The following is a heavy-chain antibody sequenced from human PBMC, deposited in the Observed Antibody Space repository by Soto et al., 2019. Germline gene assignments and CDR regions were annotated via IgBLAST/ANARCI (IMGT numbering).Heavy chain of an antibody. D-gene: IGHD7-27*01. Sequence: QVQLVESGGGVVQPGRSLRLSCAASGFTFRKYGMHWDRQAPGKGLEWVAVIWNDGSNKYYADSVKGRFTISRDNSKNTLYLQMYSLRAEDTAVYFCARDGPNWGFDYWGQGTLVTVSS. CDR3: ARDGPNWGFDY. J-gene: IGHJ4*02. V-gene: IGHV3-33*01. CDR2: IWNDGSNK. CDR1: GFTFRKYG.